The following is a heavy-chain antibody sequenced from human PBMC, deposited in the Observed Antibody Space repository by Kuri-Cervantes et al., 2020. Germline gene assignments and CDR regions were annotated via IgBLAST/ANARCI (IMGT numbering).Heavy chain of an antibody. V-gene: IGHV3-23*01. CDR2: ISGSGGST. CDR3: ARDRRRGDYIYYFDY. J-gene: IGHJ4*02. Sequence: GGSLRLSCAASGLTFSSYAMSWVRQAPGKGLEWVSAISGSGGSTYYADSVKGRFTISRDNSKNTLYLQMNSLRAEDTAVYYCARDRRRGDYIYYFDYWGQGTLVTVSS. D-gene: IGHD4-11*01. CDR1: GLTFSSYA.